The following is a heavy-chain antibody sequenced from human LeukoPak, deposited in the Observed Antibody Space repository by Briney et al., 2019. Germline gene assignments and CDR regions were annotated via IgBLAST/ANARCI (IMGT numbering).Heavy chain of an antibody. CDR2: ISGSGGTT. J-gene: IGHJ6*02. Sequence: HPGGSLRLSCAASGFTFNNYVMNWVRQAPGKGLEWVSVISGSGGTTYYADSVKGRFTISRDSSKNTLYLQMNSLRAEDTAVYYCAKVSGGGLYYDGMDVWGQGTTVTVSS. CDR3: AKVSGGGLYYDGMDV. V-gene: IGHV3-23*01. CDR1: GFTFNNYV. D-gene: IGHD1-14*01.